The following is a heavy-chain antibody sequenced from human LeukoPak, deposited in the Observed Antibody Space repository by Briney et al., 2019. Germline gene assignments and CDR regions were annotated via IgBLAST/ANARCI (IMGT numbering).Heavy chain of an antibody. CDR1: AFTFSNAW. D-gene: IGHD5-24*01. V-gene: IGHV3-15*01. Sequence: GGSLRLSCAASAFTFSNAWMSWVRQAPGKGLEWVGHIKSKTDGGTTDYAAPVKGRFTISRDDSKNTLYLQMDSLKTEDTAVYYCTTEAGDDWGQGTLVTVSS. CDR3: TTEAGDD. J-gene: IGHJ4*02. CDR2: IKSKTDGGTT.